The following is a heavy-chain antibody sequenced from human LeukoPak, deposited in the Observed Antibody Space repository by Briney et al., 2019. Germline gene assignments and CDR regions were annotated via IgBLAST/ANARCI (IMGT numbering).Heavy chain of an antibody. CDR2: IKQDGSEK. D-gene: IGHD5-12*01. Sequence: PGGSLRLSCAASGFTFSSYWMSWVRQAPGKGLEWVANIKQDGSEKYYVDSVKGRFTISRDNAKNSLYLQMNSLRAEDTAVYYCARVGRRGYSGYVNYWGQGTLVTVSS. CDR1: GFTFSSYW. J-gene: IGHJ4*02. CDR3: ARVGRRGYSGYVNY. V-gene: IGHV3-7*03.